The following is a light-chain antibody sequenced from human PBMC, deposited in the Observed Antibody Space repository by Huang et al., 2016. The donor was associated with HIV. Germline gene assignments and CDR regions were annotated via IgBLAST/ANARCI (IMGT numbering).Light chain of an antibody. CDR1: HDISDY. CDR3: QQYDNLPYT. Sequence: DIQMNQSPSSLSASVGDRVTITCQASHDISDYLNWYQQKPGKSPKLLIYDASNWDTGVPSRFSGSGSGTDFTFTISSLQPEYIATYYCQQYDNLPYTFGQGTKLEIK. V-gene: IGKV1-33*01. CDR2: DAS. J-gene: IGKJ2*01.